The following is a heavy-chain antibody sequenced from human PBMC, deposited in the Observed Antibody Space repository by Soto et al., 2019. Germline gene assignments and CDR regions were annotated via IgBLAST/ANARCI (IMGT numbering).Heavy chain of an antibody. Sequence: QVKLVQSGAEVKKPGSSVKVSCKASGGTFSSYTISWVRQAPGQGLEWMGRIIPILGIANYAQKFQGRVTITADKPTSTAYMELSSLRSEDTAVYYCAINTNIVVVPAASGDEIDYWGKGTLVTVSS. D-gene: IGHD2-2*01. CDR2: IIPILGIA. J-gene: IGHJ4*02. CDR3: AINTNIVVVPAASGDEIDY. V-gene: IGHV1-69*02. CDR1: GGTFSSYT.